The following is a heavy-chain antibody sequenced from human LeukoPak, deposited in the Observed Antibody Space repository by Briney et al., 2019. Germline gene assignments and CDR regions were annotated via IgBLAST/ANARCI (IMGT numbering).Heavy chain of an antibody. V-gene: IGHV3-7*01. J-gene: IGHJ6*02. CDR3: ARDQGISPVDTGSFNGMDV. Sequence: GGSLRLSCAASGFTFSTYWMNWVRQAPGKGLEWVANMKQDGSEKYYMDSVKGRFTISRDNAKNSLYLQMNSLRAEDTAVYYCARDQGISPVDTGSFNGMDVWGQGTTVTVSS. D-gene: IGHD2-8*02. CDR1: GFTFSTYW. CDR2: MKQDGSEK.